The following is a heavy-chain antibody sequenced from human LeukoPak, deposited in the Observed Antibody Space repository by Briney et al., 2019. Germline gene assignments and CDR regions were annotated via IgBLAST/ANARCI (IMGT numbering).Heavy chain of an antibody. CDR3: ARLDGTGTTFDY. CDR2: INPNSGGT. D-gene: IGHD1-1*01. J-gene: IGHJ4*02. CDR1: GYTFTGYY. V-gene: IGHV1-2*02. Sequence: ASVKVSCKASGYTFTGYYMHWVRQAPGQGLERMGWINPNSGGTNYAQKFQGRVTMTRDTSISTAYMELSRLRSDDTAVYYCARLDGTGTTFDYWGQGTLVTVSS.